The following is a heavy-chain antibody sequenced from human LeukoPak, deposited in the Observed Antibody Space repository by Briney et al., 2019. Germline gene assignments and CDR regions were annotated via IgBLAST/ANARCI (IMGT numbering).Heavy chain of an antibody. CDR2: MNSNSGNT. J-gene: IGHJ4*02. V-gene: IGHV1-8*01. Sequence: ASVTVSCTASGYTFTNYDIMWVRQAPGQGPGWMGWMNSNSGNTGYAQKFQGRVTMTRDTSINTAYMELHSLTSEDTAVYYCARGRGGTVVRGYLDYWGQGTLVTVSS. CDR3: ARGRGGTVVRGYLDY. CDR1: GYTFTNYD. D-gene: IGHD3-10*01.